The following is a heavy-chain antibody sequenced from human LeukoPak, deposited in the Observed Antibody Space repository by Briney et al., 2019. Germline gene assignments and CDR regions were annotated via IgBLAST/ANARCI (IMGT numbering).Heavy chain of an antibody. CDR2: IYSGGST. D-gene: IGHD6-13*01. CDR3: ARLGIPYYYYYMDV. CDR1: EFSVGSNY. J-gene: IGHJ6*03. Sequence: PGGSLRLSCAASEFSVGSNYMTWVRQAPGKGLEWVSLIYSGGSTYYADSVKGRFTIFRDNSKNSLYLQMNSLRADDTAVYYCARLGIPYYYYYMDVWGKGTTVTVSS. V-gene: IGHV3-66*01.